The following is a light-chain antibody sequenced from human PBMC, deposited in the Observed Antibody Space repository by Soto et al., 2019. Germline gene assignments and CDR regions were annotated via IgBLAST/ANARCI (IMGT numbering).Light chain of an antibody. CDR3: QQYNSYSQT. CDR2: DAS. CDR1: QSISSW. V-gene: IGKV1-5*01. Sequence: DIQMTQSPSTLSASVGDRVTITCRASQSISSWLAWYQQKPGKAPKLLIYDASSLESGVPSRFSGSGSGTDFTLTNSSLQPDDFAAYYCQQYNSYSQTFGQGTKVEIK. J-gene: IGKJ1*01.